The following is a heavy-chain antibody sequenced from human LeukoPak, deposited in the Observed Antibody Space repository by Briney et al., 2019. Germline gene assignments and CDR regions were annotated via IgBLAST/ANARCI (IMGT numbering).Heavy chain of an antibody. CDR3: AKDPTDFDSSGQTYFDY. J-gene: IGHJ4*02. CDR1: GFTFSSYA. V-gene: IGHV3-23*01. Sequence: GGSLRLSCAASGFTFSSYAMSWVRQAPGKGLEWVSAISGSGDRTHYADSVQGRFTISRDNSKNTLYLQMNSLRAEDTDVYYCAKDPTDFDSSGQTYFDYWGQGTLVTVSS. CDR2: ISGSGDRT. D-gene: IGHD3-22*01.